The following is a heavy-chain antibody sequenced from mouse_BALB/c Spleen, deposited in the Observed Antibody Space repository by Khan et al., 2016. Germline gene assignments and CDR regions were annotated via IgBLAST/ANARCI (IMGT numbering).Heavy chain of an antibody. J-gene: IGHJ4*01. V-gene: IGHV2-6-7*01. CDR3: ARVWVDY. CDR1: GFSLTGYG. CDR2: IWGEGST. Sequence: QVQLKESGPGLVAPSQCLSITCTVSGFSLTGYGVNWVRQTPGKGLEWLGMIWGEGSTDYNSATKSRLNISKDNSKSQIFVKMNSLETDDTARYYCARVWVDYWGQGTSVTVSS. D-gene: IGHD1-1*02.